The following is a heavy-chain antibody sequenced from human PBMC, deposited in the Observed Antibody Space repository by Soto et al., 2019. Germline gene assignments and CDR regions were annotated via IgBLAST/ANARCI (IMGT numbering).Heavy chain of an antibody. J-gene: IGHJ4*02. CDR3: ARPRDGYNEDYFDY. CDR1: GGTFSSYT. V-gene: IGHV1-69*02. D-gene: IGHD5-12*01. Sequence: SVKVSCKASGGTFSSYTISWVRQAPGQGLEWMGRIIPILGIANYAQKFQGRVTITADKSTSTAYMELSSLRSEDTAVYYCARPRDGYNEDYFDYWGQGTLVTVSS. CDR2: IIPILGIA.